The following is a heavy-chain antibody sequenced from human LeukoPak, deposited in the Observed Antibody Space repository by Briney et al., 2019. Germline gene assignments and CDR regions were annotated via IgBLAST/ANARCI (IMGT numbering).Heavy chain of an antibody. CDR3: TRERTAVTGLDAFDI. D-gene: IGHD4-11*01. V-gene: IGHV3-13*01. J-gene: IGHJ3*02. CDR1: GLSFSNSD. Sequence: QPGGSLRLSCAASGLSFSNSDMHWVRQSIGKGLEWVSGIGTAGDTHYPDSVKGRFTISRESAKNSLYLQMNSLRAEDTAVYYCTRERTAVTGLDAFDIWAKGQRSPSLQ. CDR2: IGTAGDT.